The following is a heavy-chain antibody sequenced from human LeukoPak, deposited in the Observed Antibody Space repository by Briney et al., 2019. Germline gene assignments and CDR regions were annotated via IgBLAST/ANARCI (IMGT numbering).Heavy chain of an antibody. D-gene: IGHD2-15*01. Sequence: GGALRLSCAASGFTFNTYAMSWVRQAPGKGLEWVSAMSGSGGRTYYADSVKGRFTISRDNSKNTLYLQMNSLRAEDTAVYYCAKWGCSGGSCYPFDYWGQGTLVTVSS. V-gene: IGHV3-23*01. CDR2: MSGSGGRT. CDR3: AKWGCSGGSCYPFDY. J-gene: IGHJ4*02. CDR1: GFTFNTYA.